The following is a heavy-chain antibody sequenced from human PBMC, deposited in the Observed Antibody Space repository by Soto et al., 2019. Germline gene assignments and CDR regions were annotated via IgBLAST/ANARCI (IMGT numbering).Heavy chain of an antibody. CDR2: ISAYNANA. Sequence: QIQLLQSGAEVKKPGASVKVTCKASGYTFRNFVISWVRQAPGQGLEWMGWISAYNANANYAQKFQGRLPMTADTSTSTAYMELRSLRSDDTAVYYCARGNSYFDYWGQGSLVTVSS. J-gene: IGHJ4*02. V-gene: IGHV1-18*01. CDR1: GYTFRNFV. CDR3: ARGNSYFDY.